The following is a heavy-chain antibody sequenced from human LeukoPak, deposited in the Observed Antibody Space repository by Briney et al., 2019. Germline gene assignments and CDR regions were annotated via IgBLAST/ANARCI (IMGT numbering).Heavy chain of an antibody. CDR2: INHSGST. CDR1: GGSFSGYY. CDR3: ARRIPDYYGSGSYYS. D-gene: IGHD3-10*01. Sequence: SETLSLTCAVYGGSFSGYYWSWIRQPPGKGLEWIGEINHSGSTNYNPSLKSRVTISADTSKNQFSLKLSSVTAADTAVYYCARRIPDYYGSGSYYSWGQGTLVTVSS. J-gene: IGHJ4*02. V-gene: IGHV4-34*01.